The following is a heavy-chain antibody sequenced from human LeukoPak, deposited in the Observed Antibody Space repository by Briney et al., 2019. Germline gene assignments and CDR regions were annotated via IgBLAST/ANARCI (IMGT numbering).Heavy chain of an antibody. CDR1: GFTFSSYW. CDR3: AKARSGSYYDWFDP. V-gene: IGHV3-74*01. D-gene: IGHD1-26*01. J-gene: IGHJ5*02. CDR2: INSDGSST. Sequence: GGSLRLSCAASGFTFSSYWMHWVRQAPGKGLVWVSRINSDGSSTSYADSVKGRFTISRDNAKNTLYLQMNSLRAEDTAVYYCAKARSGSYYDWFDPWGQGTLVTVSS.